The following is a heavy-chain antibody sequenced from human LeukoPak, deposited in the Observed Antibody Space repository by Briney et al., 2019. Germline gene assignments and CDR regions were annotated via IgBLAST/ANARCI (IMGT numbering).Heavy chain of an antibody. CDR2: ISGSGGST. CDR1: GFTFSSYA. CDR3: AKRDY. V-gene: IGHV3-23*01. J-gene: IGHJ4*02. Sequence: GGSLTLSCAPSGFTFSSYAMSWVGQPPGKGRECVSAISGSGGSTYYADSVKGRFTISRDNSKNTLDLQMNSLRAEDTAVYYCAKRDYWGQGTLVTVSS.